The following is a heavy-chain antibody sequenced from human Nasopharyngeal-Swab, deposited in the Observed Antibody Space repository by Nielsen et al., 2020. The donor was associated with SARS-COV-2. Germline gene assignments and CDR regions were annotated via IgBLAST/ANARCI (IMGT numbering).Heavy chain of an antibody. D-gene: IGHD3-9*01. CDR1: GYTFTGYY. J-gene: IGHJ6*02. CDR3: ARGLTLTYYYGMDV. Sequence: ASVKVSCKASGYTFTGYYMHWVRQAPGQGLEWMGRINPNSGGTNYAQKFQGRVTMTRDTSISTAYMELSRLRSDDTAVYYCARGLTLTYYYGMDVWGQGTTVTVSS. CDR2: INPNSGGT. V-gene: IGHV1-2*06.